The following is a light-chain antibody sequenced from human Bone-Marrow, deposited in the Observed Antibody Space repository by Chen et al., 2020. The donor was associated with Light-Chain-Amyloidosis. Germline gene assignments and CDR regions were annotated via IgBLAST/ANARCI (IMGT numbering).Light chain of an antibody. CDR1: SSDVGGDNH. V-gene: IGLV2-14*01. CDR3: SSYASTNTLV. Sequence: QSALTQSASVSGSPGQSITISCTGTSSDVGGDNHVSWYQQHPDKAPKLMIYEVTNRPSRVPDRFSGSKSNNTASLTISGLQTEDEADYFCSSYASTNTLVFGSGTRVPVL. J-gene: IGLJ1*01. CDR2: EVT.